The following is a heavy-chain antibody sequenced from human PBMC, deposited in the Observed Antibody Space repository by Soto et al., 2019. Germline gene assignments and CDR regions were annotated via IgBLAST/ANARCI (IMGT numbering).Heavy chain of an antibody. Sequence: GASVKVSCKASGYTFTGYYMHWVRQAPGQGLEWMGWINPNSGGTNYAQKFQGRVTMTRDTSISTAYMELRSLRSDDTAVYYCARDPTYYDFWSGQPYYYGMDVWGQGTTVTVSS. D-gene: IGHD3-3*01. CDR1: GYTFTGYY. J-gene: IGHJ6*02. V-gene: IGHV1-2*02. CDR2: INPNSGGT. CDR3: ARDPTYYDFWSGQPYYYGMDV.